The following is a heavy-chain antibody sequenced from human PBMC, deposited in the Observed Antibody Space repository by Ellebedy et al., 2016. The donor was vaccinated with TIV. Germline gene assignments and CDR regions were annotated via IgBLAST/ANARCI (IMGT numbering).Heavy chain of an antibody. CDR3: ARGYASPNY. V-gene: IGHV3-7*01. CDR1: SSYW. J-gene: IGHJ4*02. D-gene: IGHD2-8*01. Sequence: PGGSLRLSCAAFSSYWMSWVRQAPGKGLEWVANIKQDGSEKYYVDSVKGRFTISRDNAKNTFYLQMNSLRAEDTAVYFCARGYASPNYWGQGTLVTVSS. CDR2: IKQDGSEK.